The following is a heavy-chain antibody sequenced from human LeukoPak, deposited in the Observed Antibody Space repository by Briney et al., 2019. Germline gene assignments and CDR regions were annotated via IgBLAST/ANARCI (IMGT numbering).Heavy chain of an antibody. V-gene: IGHV3-66*04. Sequence: PGGSLRLSCAASGFTVSSNYMSWVRQAPGKGLEWVSVIYSGGSTYYADSVKGRFTISRDNSKNTLYLQMNSLRAEDTAVYYCARPRDDILSGSHYYYGMDVWGQGTTVTVSS. CDR2: IYSGGST. D-gene: IGHD3-9*01. CDR3: ARPRDDILSGSHYYYGMDV. J-gene: IGHJ6*02. CDR1: GFTVSSNY.